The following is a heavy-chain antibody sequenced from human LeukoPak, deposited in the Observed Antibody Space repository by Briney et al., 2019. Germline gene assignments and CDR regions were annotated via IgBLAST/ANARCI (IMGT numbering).Heavy chain of an antibody. D-gene: IGHD1-26*01. CDR3: ASSGLEWESPTYYFDY. Sequence: ASETLSLTCTVSGGSISSYYWSWIRQPPGKGLEWIGYIYYSGSTNSNPSLKSRVTISVDTSKNQFSLKLSSVTAADTAVYYCASSGLEWESPTYYFDYWGQGTLVTVSS. V-gene: IGHV4-59*01. CDR1: GGSISSYY. CDR2: IYYSGST. J-gene: IGHJ4*02.